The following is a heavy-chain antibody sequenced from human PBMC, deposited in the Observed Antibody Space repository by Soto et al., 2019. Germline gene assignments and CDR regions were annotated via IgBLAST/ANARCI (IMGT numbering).Heavy chain of an antibody. CDR2: IYYSGST. Sequence: QLQLQESGPGLVKPSETLSLTCTVSGGSITSNGYYWGWIRQPPGKGLEWIGSIYYSGSTYYNPSLKSRVSISVDTSKNQFSLKLSSVTAAETAVYYCARHEFLTMVRGAKGQFDPWGQGTLVTVSS. CDR3: ARHEFLTMVRGAKGQFDP. J-gene: IGHJ5*02. CDR1: GGSITSNGYY. V-gene: IGHV4-39*01. D-gene: IGHD3-10*01.